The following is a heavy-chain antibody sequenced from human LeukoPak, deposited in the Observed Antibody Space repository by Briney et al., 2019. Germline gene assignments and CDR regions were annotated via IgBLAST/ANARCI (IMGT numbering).Heavy chain of an antibody. D-gene: IGHD1-26*01. Sequence: GRSLRLSCAASGFTFSSYAMHWVRQAPGKGLEWVAVISYDGSNKYYADSVKGRFTISRDNSKNTLYLQMNSLRAEDTAVYYCAKPSRSGSPYYFDYWGQGTLVTVSS. CDR3: AKPSRSGSPYYFDY. V-gene: IGHV3-30-3*02. CDR2: ISYDGSNK. J-gene: IGHJ4*02. CDR1: GFTFSSYA.